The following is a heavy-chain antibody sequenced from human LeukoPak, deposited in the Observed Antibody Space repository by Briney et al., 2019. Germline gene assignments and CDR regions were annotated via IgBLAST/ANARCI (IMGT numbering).Heavy chain of an antibody. Sequence: SETLSLTCTVSGGSINNFFWSWIRQPPGKGLEWIGYIYFTKGRFYYNPSLTGRASMSIDSSTKQFSLNLTSVTAADTAVYFCVRELVAGIHSYNMDIWGKGTTVTVSS. V-gene: IGHV4-59*12. D-gene: IGHD3-9*01. J-gene: IGHJ6*03. CDR2: IYFTKGRF. CDR3: VRELVAGIHSYNMDI. CDR1: GGSINNFF.